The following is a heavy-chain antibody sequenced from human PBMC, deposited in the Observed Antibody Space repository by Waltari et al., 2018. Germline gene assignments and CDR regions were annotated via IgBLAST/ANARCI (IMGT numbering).Heavy chain of an antibody. J-gene: IGHJ3*01. CDR2: IKIGGTR. CDR1: GFSVDTKN. D-gene: IGHD3-22*01. Sequence: EVQLVESGGGLVQPGESLRLSCAASGFSVDTKNICWVRQAPGQGLEWVVVIKIGGTRDYTASVRGRFTISRDLSKNTVYLQMDNLRHEDTAVYFCVRNLWEGSSYYATNDAYDVWGLGTRVTVSS. CDR3: VRNLWEGSSYYATNDAYDV. V-gene: IGHV3-66*01.